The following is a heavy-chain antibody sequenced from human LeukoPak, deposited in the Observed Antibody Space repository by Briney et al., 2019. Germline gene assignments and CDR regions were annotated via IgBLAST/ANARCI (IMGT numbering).Heavy chain of an antibody. J-gene: IGHJ4*02. CDR3: TTESQENYYDSSGYYY. CDR1: GFTFTNAW. D-gene: IGHD3-22*01. Sequence: GGSLRLSCAASGFTFTNAWMSWVRQAPGKGLEWVGRIKSKTDGGTIEYAAPVKGRFIILRDDSKNTLYAQMTSLKIEDTAVYYCTTESQENYYDSSGYYYWGQGTLVTVSS. CDR2: IKSKTDGGTI. V-gene: IGHV3-15*01.